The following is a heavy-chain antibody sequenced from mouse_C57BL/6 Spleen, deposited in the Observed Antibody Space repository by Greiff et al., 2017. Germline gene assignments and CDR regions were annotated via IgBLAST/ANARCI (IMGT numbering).Heavy chain of an antibody. CDR2: IWSGGST. J-gene: IGHJ3*01. V-gene: IGHV2-2*01. CDR3: ARTGNYYGSSSAWFAY. CDR1: GFSLTSYG. D-gene: IGHD1-1*01. Sequence: VQVVESGPGLVQPSQSLSITCTVSGFSLTSYGVHWVRQSPGKGLEWLGVIWSGGSTDYNAAFISRLSISKDNSKSQVFFKMNSLQADDTAIYYCARTGNYYGSSSAWFAYWGQGTLVTVSA.